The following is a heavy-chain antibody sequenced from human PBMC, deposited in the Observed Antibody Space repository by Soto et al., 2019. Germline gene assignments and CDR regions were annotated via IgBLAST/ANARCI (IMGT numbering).Heavy chain of an antibody. CDR1: GYTFNTYY. Sequence: QVQLVQSGAEVRKPGASVKVSCKPSGYTFNTYYLHWLRQAPGQALEWMGVIHPSGGGTTYAQKFVGRVTVTRDTSTTTVFMELSSLRSDDTAVYYCARGGHIAVVTASFDNWGQGTLVTVSS. J-gene: IGHJ4*02. D-gene: IGHD2-21*02. CDR3: ARGGHIAVVTASFDN. CDR2: IHPSGGGT. V-gene: IGHV1-46*02.